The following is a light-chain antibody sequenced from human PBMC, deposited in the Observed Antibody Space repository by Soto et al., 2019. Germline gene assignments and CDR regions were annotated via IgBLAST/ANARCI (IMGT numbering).Light chain of an antibody. CDR3: ALWDDSLNGLRV. CDR1: SSNIGSNL. J-gene: IGLJ3*02. CDR2: NNN. V-gene: IGLV1-44*01. Sequence: QSVLTQPPSASGTPGQTVPISCSGSSSNIGSNLVNWYQLLPGTTPRLLIYNNNQRPSAVPDRFSGSKSGTSASLAISGLQSEDEGDYFCALWDDSLNGLRVFGGGTKVTVL.